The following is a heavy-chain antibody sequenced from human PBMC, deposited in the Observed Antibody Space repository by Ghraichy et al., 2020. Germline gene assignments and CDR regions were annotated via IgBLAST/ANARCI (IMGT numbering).Heavy chain of an antibody. CDR1: GFTFSGSA. CDR3: TVKPGIAAAASDY. J-gene: IGHJ4*02. Sequence: GGSLRLSCAASGFTFSGSAMHWVRQASGKGLEWVGRIRSKANSYATAYAASVKGRFTISRDDSKNTAYLQMNSLKTEDTAVYYCTVKPGIAAAASDYWGQGTLVTVSS. V-gene: IGHV3-73*01. D-gene: IGHD6-13*01. CDR2: IRSKANSYAT.